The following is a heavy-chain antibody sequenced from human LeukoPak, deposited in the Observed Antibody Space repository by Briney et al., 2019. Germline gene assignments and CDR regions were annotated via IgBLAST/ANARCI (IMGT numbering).Heavy chain of an antibody. V-gene: IGHV1-69*13. CDR1: GGTSSSYA. Sequence: PWASVKVSCKASGGTSSSYAISWVRQAPGQGLEWMGGIIPIFGTANYAQKFQGRVTITADESTSTAYMELSSLRSEDTAVYYCARDNTAMANGAFDIWGQGTMVTVSS. J-gene: IGHJ3*02. D-gene: IGHD5-18*01. CDR3: ARDNTAMANGAFDI. CDR2: IIPIFGTA.